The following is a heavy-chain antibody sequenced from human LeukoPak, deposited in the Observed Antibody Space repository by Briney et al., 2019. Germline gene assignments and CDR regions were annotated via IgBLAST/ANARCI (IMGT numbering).Heavy chain of an antibody. J-gene: IGHJ5*02. CDR1: GGSISSGSYY. D-gene: IGHD2-15*01. V-gene: IGHV4-61*02. Sequence: SETLSLTCTVSGGSISSGSYYWSWIRQPAGKGLEWIGRIYTSRSTNYNPSLKSRVTISVDTSKNQFSLKLSSVTAADTAVYYCAREEVSLGCSGGSCYAEYNWFDPWGQGTLVTVSS. CDR3: AREEVSLGCSGGSCYAEYNWFDP. CDR2: IYTSRST.